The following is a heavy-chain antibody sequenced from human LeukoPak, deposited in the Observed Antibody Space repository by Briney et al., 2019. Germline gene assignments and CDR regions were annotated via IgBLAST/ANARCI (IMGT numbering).Heavy chain of an antibody. V-gene: IGHV3-7*01. Sequence: PGGSLGLSCAASGFTFSSSWMNWVRQAPGKGLEWVANIKQDGSEKYYVDSVKGRFTISRDNAKNSLYLQMNTLRAEDTAVYYCASLDYWGQGTLVTVSS. J-gene: IGHJ4*02. CDR2: IKQDGSEK. CDR3: ASLDY. CDR1: GFTFSSSW.